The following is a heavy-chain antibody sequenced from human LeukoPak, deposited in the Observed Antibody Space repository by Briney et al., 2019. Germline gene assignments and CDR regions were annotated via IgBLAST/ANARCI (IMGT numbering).Heavy chain of an antibody. CDR1: GFTFSSYA. CDR3: AKEGPYYYDSDDAFDI. Sequence: GGSLRLSCAASGFTFSSYAMSWVRQAPGKGLEWVSAISGSGGSTYYADSVKGRFTIFRDNSKNTLYLQMNSLRAEDTAVYYCAKEGPYYYDSDDAFDIWGQGTMVTVSS. V-gene: IGHV3-23*01. D-gene: IGHD3-22*01. CDR2: ISGSGGST. J-gene: IGHJ3*02.